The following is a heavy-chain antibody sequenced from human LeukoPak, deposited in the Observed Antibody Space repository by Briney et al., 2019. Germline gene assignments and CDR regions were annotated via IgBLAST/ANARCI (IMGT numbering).Heavy chain of an antibody. CDR3: AKGGGYSLYHFNS. J-gene: IGHJ4*02. V-gene: IGHV3-23*01. CDR1: GFSFSSYV. D-gene: IGHD3-22*01. CDR2: ISDSGVNT. Sequence: GGSLRLSCAASGFSFSSYVMSWVRQAPGKGPEWVSIISDSGVNTYYADSVKGRFTISRDNSEKTLFLQMNSLRAEDTAVYYCAKGGGYSLYHFNSWGQGTLVTVPA.